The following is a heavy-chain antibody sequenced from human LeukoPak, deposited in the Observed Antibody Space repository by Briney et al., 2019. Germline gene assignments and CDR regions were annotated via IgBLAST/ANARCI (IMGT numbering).Heavy chain of an antibody. D-gene: IGHD3-22*01. J-gene: IGHJ4*02. V-gene: IGHV3-48*03. CDR2: ISSSGSTI. CDR3: ARTNYYDSSGYPFDY. Sequence: QPGGSLRLSCAASGFTFSSCEMNWVRQAPGKGLEWVSYISSSGSTIYYADSVKGRFTISRDNSKNTLYLQMNSLRAEDTAVYYCARTNYYDSSGYPFDYWGQGTLVTVSS. CDR1: GFTFSSCE.